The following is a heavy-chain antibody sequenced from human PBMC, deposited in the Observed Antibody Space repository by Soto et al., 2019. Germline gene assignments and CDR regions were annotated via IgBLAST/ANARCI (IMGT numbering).Heavy chain of an antibody. Sequence: QVQLQESGPGLVKPSQTLSLTCTVSGGSIGSGDYYWSWIRQSPGKGLEWIGYIYYSGSTYYNPSLESRLTISKDTSKDHCSLKLSSVTAADTAVYYFAGDDGGYDSIICWGQGTLVTVST. J-gene: IGHJ4*02. CDR1: GGSIGSGDYY. V-gene: IGHV4-31*03. CDR2: IYYSGST. D-gene: IGHD5-12*01. CDR3: AGDDGGYDSIIC.